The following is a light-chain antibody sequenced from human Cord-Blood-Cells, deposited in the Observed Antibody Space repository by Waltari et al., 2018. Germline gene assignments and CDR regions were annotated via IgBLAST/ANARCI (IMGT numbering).Light chain of an antibody. CDR2: YAS. CDR3: HQSSSLPYT. J-gene: IGKJ2*01. CDR1: QSIGSS. Sequence: DIVLTQHPDFPSVTPTDKVNITRRASQSIGSSLHWYQQKPDQSPKLLIKYASQSFSGVPSRFSGSGSGTDFTLTINGLEAEDAATYYCHQSSSLPYTFGQGTKLEIK. V-gene: IGKV6-21*01.